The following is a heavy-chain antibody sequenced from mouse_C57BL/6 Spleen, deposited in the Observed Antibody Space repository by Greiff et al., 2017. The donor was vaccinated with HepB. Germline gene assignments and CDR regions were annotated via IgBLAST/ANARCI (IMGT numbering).Heavy chain of an antibody. Sequence: EVKLVESGGGLVKPGGSLKLSCAASGFTFSDYGMHWVRQAPEKGLEWVAYISSGSSTIYYADTVKGRFTISRDNAKNTLFLQMTSLSAEDTAMYYCAREVYDYEGAWFAYWGQGTLVTVSA. J-gene: IGHJ3*01. V-gene: IGHV5-17*01. CDR3: AREVYDYEGAWFAY. CDR1: GFTFSDYG. CDR2: ISSGSSTI. D-gene: IGHD2-4*01.